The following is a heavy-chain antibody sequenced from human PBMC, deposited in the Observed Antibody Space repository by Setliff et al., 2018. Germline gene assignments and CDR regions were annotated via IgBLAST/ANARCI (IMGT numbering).Heavy chain of an antibody. Sequence: SETLSLTCTVSGGSISSSSYYWGWIRQPPGKGLEWIGSIYYSGSTYYNPSLKSRVTISVDTSKNQFSLKLSSVTAADTAVYYCARGLGHYYGSGTRQRWFDPWGQGTLVTVSS. D-gene: IGHD3-10*01. CDR2: IYYSGST. CDR1: GGSISSSSYY. V-gene: IGHV4-39*07. CDR3: ARGLGHYYGSGTRQRWFDP. J-gene: IGHJ5*02.